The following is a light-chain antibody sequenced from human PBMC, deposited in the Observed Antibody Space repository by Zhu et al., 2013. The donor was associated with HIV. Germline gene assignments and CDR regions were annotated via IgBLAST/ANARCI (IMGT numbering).Light chain of an antibody. CDR1: SSDIGGYNF. Sequence: QSALTQPASVSGSPGQSITISCTGTSSDIGGYNFVSWYQQHPGKAPKLIIHEDEVSYRPSGVSSRFSGSKSGNTASLTISGLRAEDEADYYCSSYASSNTLLVFGTGTKVTVL. J-gene: IGLJ1*01. V-gene: IGLV2-14*01. CDR2: EVS. CDR3: SSYASSNTLLV.